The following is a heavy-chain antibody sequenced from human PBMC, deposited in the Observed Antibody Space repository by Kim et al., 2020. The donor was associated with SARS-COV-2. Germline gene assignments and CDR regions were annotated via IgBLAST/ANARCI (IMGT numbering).Heavy chain of an antibody. CDR3: AKASTTVMVYYGMDV. J-gene: IGHJ6*02. CDR1: GFTFSSYA. D-gene: IGHD4-4*01. CDR2: ISGSGGST. V-gene: IGHV3-23*01. Sequence: GGSLRLSCAASGFTFSSYAMSWVRQAPGKGLEWVSVISGSGGSTYYADSVKGRFTISRDNSKKTLYLQLNSLRAEDTAVYYCAKASTTVMVYYGMDVWGQGTAVTVSS.